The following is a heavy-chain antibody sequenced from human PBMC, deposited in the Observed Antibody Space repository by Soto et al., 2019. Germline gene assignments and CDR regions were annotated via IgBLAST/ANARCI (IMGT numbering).Heavy chain of an antibody. V-gene: IGHV3-23*01. D-gene: IGHD1-26*01. CDR3: AKVGITSCIVGACRYFDY. CDR2: ISGSGGST. CDR1: GFTFSSYA. J-gene: IGHJ4*02. Sequence: EVQLLESGGGLVQPGGSLRLSFAASGFTFSSYAMSWVRQAPGKGLEWVSAISGSGGSTYYADSVKGRFTISRDNSKNTLYLKMNSLRAEDTAVYYCAKVGITSCIVGACRYFDYWGQGTLVTVSS.